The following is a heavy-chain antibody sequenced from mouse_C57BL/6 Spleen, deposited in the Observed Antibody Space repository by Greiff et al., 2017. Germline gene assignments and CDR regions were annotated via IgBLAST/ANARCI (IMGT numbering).Heavy chain of an antibody. Sequence: VKLVESGPELVKPGASVKISCKASGYAFSSSWMNWVKQRPGKGLEWIGRIYPGDGDTNYNGKFKGKATLTADKSSSTAYMQISSLTSEDSAVYFSAREGSNYGYWGQGTTLTVSS. CDR1: GYAFSSSW. D-gene: IGHD2-5*01. CDR3: AREGSNYGY. CDR2: IYPGDGDT. J-gene: IGHJ2*01. V-gene: IGHV1-82*01.